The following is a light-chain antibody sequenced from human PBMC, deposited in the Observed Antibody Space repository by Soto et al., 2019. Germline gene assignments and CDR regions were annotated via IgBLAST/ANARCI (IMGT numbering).Light chain of an antibody. V-gene: IGLV2-8*01. CDR3: SSYAGNNNSV. CDR2: EVT. J-gene: IGLJ1*01. CDR1: SSDIGDYNY. Sequence: QLVLTQPPSASGSPGQSVTFSCTGTSSDIGDYNYVSWYQQHPGKAPKLMIYEVTKRPSGVPDRFSGSKSGNTASLTVSGLQADDEADYYCSSYAGNNNSVFGTGTKLTVL.